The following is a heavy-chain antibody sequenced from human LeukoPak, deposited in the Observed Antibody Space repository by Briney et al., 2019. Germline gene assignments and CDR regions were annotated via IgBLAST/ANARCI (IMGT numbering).Heavy chain of an antibody. V-gene: IGHV3-66*04. J-gene: IGHJ3*02. CDR1: GFTVSSNY. CDR3: ARPYDSSGYPLSPDAFDI. Sequence: GGSLRLSCAASGFTVSSNYMSWVRQAPGKGLEWVSVIYSGGSTYYADSVKGRFTISRDNSKNTLYLQVNSLRAEDTAVYYCARPYDSSGYPLSPDAFDIWGQGTMVTVSS. D-gene: IGHD3-22*01. CDR2: IYSGGST.